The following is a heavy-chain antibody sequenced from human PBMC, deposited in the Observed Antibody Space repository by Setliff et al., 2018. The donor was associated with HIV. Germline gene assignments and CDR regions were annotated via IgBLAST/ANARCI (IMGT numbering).Heavy chain of an antibody. Sequence: SETLSLTCTVSGGSTSSYYWSWIRQPPGKGLEWIGYIYYSGSTNYNPSLKSRVTISVDTSKNQFSLKLSSVIAADTAVYYCARIFGDQGYYYGMDVWGQGTTVTVSS. J-gene: IGHJ6*02. D-gene: IGHD3-3*01. CDR1: GGSTSSYY. V-gene: IGHV4-59*01. CDR3: ARIFGDQGYYYGMDV. CDR2: IYYSGST.